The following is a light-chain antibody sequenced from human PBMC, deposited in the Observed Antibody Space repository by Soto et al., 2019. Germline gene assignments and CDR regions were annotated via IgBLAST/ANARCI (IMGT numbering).Light chain of an antibody. CDR1: QTISTY. CDR3: QQSYSVPYT. J-gene: IGKJ2*01. Sequence: DIPMTQSPSSLSASVGDRVTITCRASQTISTYLNWYHQKPGKAPNLLIYAASRLQTGVPSRFSGSGSGTEFTLTISSLQPEDFATYYCQQSYSVPYTFGQGTKLDIK. V-gene: IGKV1-39*01. CDR2: AAS.